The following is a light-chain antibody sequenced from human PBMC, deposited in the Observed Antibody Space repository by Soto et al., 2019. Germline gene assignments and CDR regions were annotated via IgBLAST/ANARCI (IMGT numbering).Light chain of an antibody. J-gene: IGLJ1*01. CDR2: HVT. CDR3: CSFAGSYYV. Sequence: LAQPASVSGSPGQAVTISCTGTSSDIGHYDYVSWYQQHPGKAPKLMIYHVTYRPSGVSNRYSGSKSGNSASLTISGLQADDEADYYCCSFAGSYYVFGPGTKVTVL. V-gene: IGLV2-14*03. CDR1: SSDIGHYDY.